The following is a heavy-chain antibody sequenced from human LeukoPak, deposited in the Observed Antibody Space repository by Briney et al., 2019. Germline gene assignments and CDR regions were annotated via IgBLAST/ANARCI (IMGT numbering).Heavy chain of an antibody. J-gene: IGHJ4*02. CDR1: GYTFTSYD. Sequence: ASVKVSCKASGYTFTSYDINWVRQATGQGLEWMGWMNPNSGNTGYAQKFQGRVTMTTDTSTRTAYMELRSLRSDDTAVYYCAREKGQDDSSGYYYVKYFDYWGQGTLVTVSS. V-gene: IGHV1-8*02. D-gene: IGHD3-22*01. CDR3: AREKGQDDSSGYYYVKYFDY. CDR2: MNPNSGNT.